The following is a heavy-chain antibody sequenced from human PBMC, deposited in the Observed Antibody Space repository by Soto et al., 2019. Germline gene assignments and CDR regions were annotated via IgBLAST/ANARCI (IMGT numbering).Heavy chain of an antibody. V-gene: IGHV5-51*01. D-gene: IGHD2-15*01. CDR3: ARLKAVAGDNDLTFDY. J-gene: IGHJ4*02. CDR2: IYPDDSDT. Sequence: PGESLKISCKASGYIFTAYWIGWLRQLPGRGPEWMGIIYPDDSDTRYSPSFEGQVTISADKSTSIPYLQWRSLKASDTAIYYCARLKAVAGDNDLTFDYWGQGNLVTVSS. CDR1: GYIFTAYW.